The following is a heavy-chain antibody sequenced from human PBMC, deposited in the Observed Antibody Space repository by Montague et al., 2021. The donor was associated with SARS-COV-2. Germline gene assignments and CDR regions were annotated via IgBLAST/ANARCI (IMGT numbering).Heavy chain of an antibody. D-gene: IGHD1-1*01. CDR2: TYYRSEWYN. CDR3: TSGREGNYNVMDV. J-gene: IGHJ6*02. V-gene: IGHV6-1*01. Sequence: CAISGDSVSIERATWRSVRQTPSIGLRQLRITYYRSEWYNDYAVSVSGRVTINPDTSKNQFSLQLNSVTPEDTAIYYCTSGREGNYNVMDVWGQGTTVTVSS. CDR1: GDSVSIERAT.